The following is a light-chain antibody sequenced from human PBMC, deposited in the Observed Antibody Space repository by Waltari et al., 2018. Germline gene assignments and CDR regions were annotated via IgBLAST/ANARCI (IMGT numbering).Light chain of an antibody. J-gene: IGLJ2*01. CDR1: ALPKHN. CDR3: YSTDSSGNHGV. Sequence: SYELTQPPSVSVSPGQTARITCSGEALPKHNAYWYQQKSGQAPVLVIYEDSKRPSGIPERFSGSSSGTMATLTISGAQVEDEADYYCYSTDSSGNHGVFGGGTKLTVL. V-gene: IGLV3-10*01. CDR2: EDS.